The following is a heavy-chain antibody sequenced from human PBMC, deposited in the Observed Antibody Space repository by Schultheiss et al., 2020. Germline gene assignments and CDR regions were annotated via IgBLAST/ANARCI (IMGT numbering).Heavy chain of an antibody. J-gene: IGHJ4*02. Sequence: GSLRLSCTVSGGSISSYYWSWIRQLPGKGLEWVGYIYYSGSTYYNPSLKSRVTISVDTSKNQFSLKLGSVTAADTAVYYCASRGYSSGGDYFDYWGQGTLVTVSS. CDR1: GGSISSYY. CDR3: ASRGYSSGGDYFDY. D-gene: IGHD5-18*01. CDR2: IYYSGST. V-gene: IGHV4-59*06.